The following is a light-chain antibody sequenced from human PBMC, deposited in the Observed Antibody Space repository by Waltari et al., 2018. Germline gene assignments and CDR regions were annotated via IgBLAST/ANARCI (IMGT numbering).Light chain of an antibody. CDR1: RSHFGGYKS. J-gene: IGLJ1*01. Sequence: QSALTQAASVSGSPGQSITISCTGTRSHFGGYKSVSWNQQPPGKAPKVLIYDVTNRPSGVSNRFSGSKSGNTASLTISGLQAEDEADYYCSAYTRSGTYVFGTGTKVTVL. CDR3: SAYTRSGTYV. CDR2: DVT. V-gene: IGLV2-14*03.